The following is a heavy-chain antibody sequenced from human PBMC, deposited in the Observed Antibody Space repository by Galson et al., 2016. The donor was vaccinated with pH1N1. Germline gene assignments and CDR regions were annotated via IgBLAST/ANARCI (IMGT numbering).Heavy chain of an antibody. CDR3: ARQYDFGDYRGNAFDI. D-gene: IGHD4-17*01. Sequence: QSGAEVKKPGESLKISCKASGYSFTRYWIAWVRQVPGKGLEWVGVVNPGGSTIRYSPPFQGQVTISSDKSINPAYLQWISLKASDTATYYCARQYDFGDYRGNAFDIGGQGTMVIFSS. J-gene: IGHJ3*02. CDR1: GYSFTRYW. V-gene: IGHV5-51*03. CDR2: VNPGGSTI.